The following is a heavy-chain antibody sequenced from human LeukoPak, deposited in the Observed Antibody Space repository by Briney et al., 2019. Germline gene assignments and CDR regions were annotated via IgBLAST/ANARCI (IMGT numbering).Heavy chain of an antibody. V-gene: IGHV3-15*01. J-gene: IGHJ4*02. CDR3: TTEAGDYDILTGYNFDY. D-gene: IGHD3-9*01. Sequence: GGSLRLSCAASGFTFSSYAMSWVRQAPGKGLEWVGRIKSKTDGGTTDYAAPVKGRFTISRDDSKNTLYLQMNSLKTEDTAVYYCTTEAGDYDILTGYNFDYWGQGTLVTVSS. CDR2: IKSKTDGGTT. CDR1: GFTFSSYA.